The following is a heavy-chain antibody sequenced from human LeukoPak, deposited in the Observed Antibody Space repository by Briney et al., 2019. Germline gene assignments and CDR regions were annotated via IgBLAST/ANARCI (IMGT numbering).Heavy chain of an antibody. Sequence: GGSLRLSCAASGFTFSNYVMSWVRQAPGKGLEWVSAISGGGGSTYYADSVKGRFTISRDNSKNTLYLQMNSLRAEDTAVYYCAKGDILTGYYLTFDYWGQGTLVTVSS. D-gene: IGHD3-9*01. J-gene: IGHJ4*02. V-gene: IGHV3-23*01. CDR2: ISGGGGST. CDR3: AKGDILTGYYLTFDY. CDR1: GFTFSNYV.